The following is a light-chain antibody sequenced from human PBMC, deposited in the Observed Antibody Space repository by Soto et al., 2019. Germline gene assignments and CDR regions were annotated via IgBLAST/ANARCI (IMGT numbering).Light chain of an antibody. CDR1: QSISSW. J-gene: IGKJ1*01. CDR2: KAS. Sequence: DIQMTQSPSTLSASVGDRVTITCRASQSISSWLAWYQQKPGKAPKLLIYKASSLESGVQSRFSGSGSGTEFTLTISSMQHDDFATYYCQQYNSYTKTCGQGTKVEIK. CDR3: QQYNSYTKT. V-gene: IGKV1-5*03.